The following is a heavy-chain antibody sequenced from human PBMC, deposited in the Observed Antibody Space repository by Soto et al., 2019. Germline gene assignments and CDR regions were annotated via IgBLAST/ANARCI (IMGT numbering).Heavy chain of an antibody. D-gene: IGHD3-22*01. Sequence: SVKVSCKASGGTFSSYAISWVRQAPGQGLEWMGGIIPIFGTANHAQKFQGRVTITADESTSTAYMELSSLRSEDTAVYYCARDNYYDSSGYYRYWGQGTLVTVSS. CDR3: ARDNYYDSSGYYRY. CDR1: GGTFSSYA. CDR2: IIPIFGTA. J-gene: IGHJ4*02. V-gene: IGHV1-69*13.